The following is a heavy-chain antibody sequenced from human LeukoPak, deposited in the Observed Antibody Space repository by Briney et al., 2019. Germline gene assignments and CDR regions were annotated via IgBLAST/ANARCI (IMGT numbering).Heavy chain of an antibody. CDR1: GGSISSYY. Sequence: KTSETLSLTCTVSGGSISSYYWSWIRQPPGKGLEWIGYIYYSGSTNYNPSPKSRVTISVDTSKNQFSLKLSSVTAADTAVYYCATLGSLTDSSGWYYFDYWGQGTLVTVSS. CDR3: ATLGSLTDSSGWYYFDY. CDR2: IYYSGST. J-gene: IGHJ4*02. V-gene: IGHV4-59*08. D-gene: IGHD6-19*01.